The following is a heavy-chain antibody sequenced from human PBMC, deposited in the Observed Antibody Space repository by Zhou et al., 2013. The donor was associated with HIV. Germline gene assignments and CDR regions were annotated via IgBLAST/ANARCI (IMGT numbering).Heavy chain of an antibody. V-gene: IGHV1-2*02. CDR3: AKGVTTPQFDY. CDR2: FNPNSGGT. D-gene: IGHD4-17*01. CDR1: GDTFSSYA. Sequence: QIQLVQSGAEVKKPGSSVKVSCKASGDTFSSYAINWVRQAPGQGLEWMGWFNPNSGGTNLPQKFQGRVTMTREASFSTAYMELSSLRSEDTAVYYCAKGVTTPQFDYWGQGTLVTVSS. J-gene: IGHJ4*02.